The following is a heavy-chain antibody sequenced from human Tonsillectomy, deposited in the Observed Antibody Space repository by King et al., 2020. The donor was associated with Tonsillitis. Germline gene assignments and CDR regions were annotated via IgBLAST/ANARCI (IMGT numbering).Heavy chain of an antibody. V-gene: IGHV3-15*01. Sequence: VQLVESGADLVKPGASLKLSCTASGFTFSNAWMTWVRQAPGKGLEWVGSIKSKTDGGTTDYAAPVKGRFTILRDDSKNTLYLQMNSLKTEDTDVYYCRTGNFWGQGTLVTVSS. CDR1: GFTFSNAW. CDR3: RTGNF. CDR2: IKSKTDGGTT. J-gene: IGHJ4*02.